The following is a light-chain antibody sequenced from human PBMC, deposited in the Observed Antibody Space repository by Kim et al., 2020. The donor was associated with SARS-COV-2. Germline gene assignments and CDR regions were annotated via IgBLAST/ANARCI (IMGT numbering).Light chain of an antibody. V-gene: IGLV3-1*01. CDR3: QAWDSSTHHYV. Sequence: SYELTQPPSVSVSPGQTASITCSVYQLGDKYVSWYQQKPGQSPVVVIYQYNQRPSGLPERFSGSNSGNTATLTISGTQAMDEADYYCQAWDSSTHHYV. CDR1: QLGDKY. J-gene: IGLJ1*01. CDR2: QYN.